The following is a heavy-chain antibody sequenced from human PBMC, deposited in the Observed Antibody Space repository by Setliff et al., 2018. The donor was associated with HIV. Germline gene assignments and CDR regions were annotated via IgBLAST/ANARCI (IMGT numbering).Heavy chain of an antibody. CDR2: ISYSGST. Sequence: SETLSLTCAVFGGSFSDFYWSWIRQPPGKGLEWIGEISYSGSTVYNPSLKSRVTMSVDASKNLVSLNLSSVTAADTAVYYCARRILDYGDYWYFDLWGRGTLVTVSS. J-gene: IGHJ2*01. V-gene: IGHV4-34*01. CDR3: ARRILDYGDYWYFDL. CDR1: GGSFSDFY. D-gene: IGHD4-17*01.